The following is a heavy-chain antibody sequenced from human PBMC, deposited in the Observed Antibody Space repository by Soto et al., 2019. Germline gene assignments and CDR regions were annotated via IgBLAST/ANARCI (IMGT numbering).Heavy chain of an antibody. D-gene: IGHD3-9*01. CDR2: VKHDESEK. Sequence: AHLVESGGGLVQPGGSLRLSCEASGFTFRSYWMNWVRQAPGKGLEWVASVKHDESEKHYVDSVKGRFTISRDNAKNSVYMQMNSMRAEDRAIYYCLRGVQLYDSSTGFSGGQAFDVWGQGTVVTVSS. CDR1: GFTFRSYW. CDR3: LRGVQLYDSSTGFSGGQAFDV. J-gene: IGHJ3*01. V-gene: IGHV3-7*01.